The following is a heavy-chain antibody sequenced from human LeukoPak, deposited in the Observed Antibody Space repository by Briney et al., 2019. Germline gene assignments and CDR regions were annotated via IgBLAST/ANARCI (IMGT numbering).Heavy chain of an antibody. CDR1: GFTFSSYG. CDR3: ARRWNYGRNYYIDV. Sequence: GGSLRLSCAASGFTFSSYGMHWVRQAPGKGLEWVAFIRYDGSNKYYADSVKGRFTISRDNSKNTLYLQMNSLRAEDTAVYYCARRWNYGRNYYIDVWGKGATVSVSS. CDR2: IRYDGSNK. V-gene: IGHV3-30*02. D-gene: IGHD1-7*01. J-gene: IGHJ6*03.